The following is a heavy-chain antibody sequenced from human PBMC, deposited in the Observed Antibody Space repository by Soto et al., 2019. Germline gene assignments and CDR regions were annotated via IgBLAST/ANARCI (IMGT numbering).Heavy chain of an antibody. CDR1: GFTFSSYE. V-gene: IGHV3-48*03. CDR2: ISSSGSTI. CDR3: ARDGAGTTPYYYYGMDV. D-gene: IGHD1-7*01. J-gene: IGHJ6*02. Sequence: GGSLRLSCAASGFTFSSYEMNWVRQAPGKGLEWVSYISSSGSTIYYADSVKGRFTISRDNAKNSLYLQMNSLRAEDTAVYYCARDGAGTTPYYYYGMDVWGQGTTVTVS.